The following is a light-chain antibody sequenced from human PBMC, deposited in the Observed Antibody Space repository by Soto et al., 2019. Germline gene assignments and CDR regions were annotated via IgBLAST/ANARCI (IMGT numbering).Light chain of an antibody. CDR2: DYD. V-gene: IGLV3-21*02. J-gene: IGLJ3*02. Sequence: SYELTQPPSVSVAPGQTASITCVGDNIGSGSVHWYQQKPGQSPVLVVYDYDDRPSGIPERFSGSNSGNTATLTISRVEAGDEADYYCQVWDSSRDHPWVFGGGTKLTVL. CDR1: NIGSGS. CDR3: QVWDSSRDHPWV.